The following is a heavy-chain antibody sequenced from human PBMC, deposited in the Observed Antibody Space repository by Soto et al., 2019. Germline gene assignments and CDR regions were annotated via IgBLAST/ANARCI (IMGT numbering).Heavy chain of an antibody. J-gene: IGHJ4*02. CDR3: ARAGNYDVLSGRMYYFDS. D-gene: IGHD3-3*01. CDR1: GGSISSYD. CDR2: INHSGSA. V-gene: IGHV4-34*01. Sequence: SETLSLTCTVSGGSISSYDLSWIRQPPGKGLQWIGEINHSGSANYNPSLKSRVTISVHTSSSQFSLRLSSVTAADTAVYFCARAGNYDVLSGRMYYFDSWGQGTPVTVSS.